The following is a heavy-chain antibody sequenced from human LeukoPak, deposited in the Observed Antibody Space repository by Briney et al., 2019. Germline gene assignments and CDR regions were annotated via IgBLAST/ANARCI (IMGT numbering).Heavy chain of an antibody. J-gene: IGHJ4*02. D-gene: IGHD2/OR15-2a*01. CDR3: TTFYHEYSPY. CDR2: IKSNADGGTP. CDR1: GFSFMNAW. V-gene: IGHV3-15*01. Sequence: PGGSLRLSCAASGFSFMNAWMIWVRQAPGKGLEWVGRIKSNADGGTPDYAAPARGRFTISRDDSKNTLYLQMNSLKTEDAAVYYCTTFYHEYSPYWGRGTLVTVSS.